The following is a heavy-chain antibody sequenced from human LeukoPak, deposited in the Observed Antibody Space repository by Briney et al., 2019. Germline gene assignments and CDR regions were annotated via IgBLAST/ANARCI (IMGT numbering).Heavy chain of an antibody. Sequence: QPGGSLRLSCAASGFTFSNYWMHWVRQAPGKGLVWVSRINSDGSSTKYADFVKGRFTISRGNVKNTLYLQMNSLRAEDTAVYYCAKDRDCSSSTSCLIWGYDYWGQGTLVTVSS. V-gene: IGHV3-74*03. CDR2: INSDGSST. J-gene: IGHJ4*02. D-gene: IGHD2-2*01. CDR1: GFTFSNYW. CDR3: AKDRDCSSSTSCLIWGYDY.